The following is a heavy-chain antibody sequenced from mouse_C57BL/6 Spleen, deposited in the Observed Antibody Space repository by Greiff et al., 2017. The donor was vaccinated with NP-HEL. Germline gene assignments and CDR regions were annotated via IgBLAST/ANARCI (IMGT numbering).Heavy chain of an antibody. Sequence: EVMLVESEGGLVQPGSSMKLSCTASGFTFSDYYMAWVRQVPEKGLEWVANINYDGSSTYYLDSLTSRFIISRDNAKNILYLQMSRLKSEETATYYGARAIYYGYDDWYFDVWGTGTTVTVSS. CDR1: GFTFSDYY. CDR2: INYDGSST. D-gene: IGHD2-2*01. CDR3: ARAIYYGYDDWYFDV. J-gene: IGHJ1*03. V-gene: IGHV5-16*01.